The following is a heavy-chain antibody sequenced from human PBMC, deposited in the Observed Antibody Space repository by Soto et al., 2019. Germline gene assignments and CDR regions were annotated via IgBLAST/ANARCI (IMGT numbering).Heavy chain of an antibody. Sequence: SLRLSCAASGFTFISYAMHWVRQAPGKGLEWVAVISYDGSNKYYADSVKGRFTISRDNSKNTLYLQMNSLRAEDTDGYYCARVGSDSYYKMNYYFYYGMDVWGQGTMVTVSS. CDR3: ARVGSDSYYKMNYYFYYGMDV. V-gene: IGHV3-30-3*01. CDR1: GFTFISYA. CDR2: ISYDGSNK. J-gene: IGHJ6*02. D-gene: IGHD3-10*01.